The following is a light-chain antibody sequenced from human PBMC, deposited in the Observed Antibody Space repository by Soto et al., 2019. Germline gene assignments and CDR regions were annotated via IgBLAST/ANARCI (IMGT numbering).Light chain of an antibody. CDR1: QSVSSN. V-gene: IGKV3-15*01. CDR2: GAS. Sequence: EIVMTQSPATLSVSPGERATLSCRASQSVSSNLAWYQQKPGQAPRLLSHGASTRATGIPARFSGSGSGTGFTLTISSLQSEDFAVYYCQQYTNWPPYTFGQGTKLELK. CDR3: QQYTNWPPYT. J-gene: IGKJ2*01.